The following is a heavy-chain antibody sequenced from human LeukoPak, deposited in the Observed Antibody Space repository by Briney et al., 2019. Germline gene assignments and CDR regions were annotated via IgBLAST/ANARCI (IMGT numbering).Heavy chain of an antibody. J-gene: IGHJ4*02. CDR3: ATVGEKWELLGAFYFDY. V-gene: IGHV1-24*01. CDR1: GCTLTELS. Sequence: ASVKVSCKVSGCTLTELSMHWVRQAPGKGLEWMGGFDPEDGETIYAQKFQGRVTMTEDTSTDTAYMELSSLRSEDTAVYYCATVGEKWELLGAFYFDYWGQGTLVTVSS. CDR2: FDPEDGET. D-gene: IGHD1-26*01.